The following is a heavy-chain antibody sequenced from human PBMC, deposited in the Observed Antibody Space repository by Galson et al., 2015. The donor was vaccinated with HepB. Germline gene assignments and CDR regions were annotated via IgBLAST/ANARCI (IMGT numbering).Heavy chain of an antibody. V-gene: IGHV3-33*06. Sequence: LRLSCAASGFSFSTYGMHWVRQAPGKGLEWVAVIWYDGNNKDYADSVKGRFTVSRDNSKNILYLQMNSLRVEDTALYYCAKVFIGSGSHYDDGFDVWGQGTLVIVSP. J-gene: IGHJ3*01. CDR2: IWYDGNNK. CDR3: AKVFIGSGSHYDDGFDV. CDR1: GFSFSTYG. D-gene: IGHD3-10*01.